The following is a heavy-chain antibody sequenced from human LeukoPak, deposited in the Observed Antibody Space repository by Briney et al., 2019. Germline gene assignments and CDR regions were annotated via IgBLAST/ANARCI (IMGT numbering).Heavy chain of an antibody. CDR3: ARDYGGYYDSSGPLGI. CDR2: IYYSGST. D-gene: IGHD3-22*01. J-gene: IGHJ4*02. Sequence: PSETLSLTCTVSGGSISSYYWSWIRQPPGKGLEWIGYIYYSGSTNYNPSLRSRVTISVDTSKYQFSLKLNSVTAADTAVYYCARDYGGYYDSSGPLGIWGQGTLVTVSS. CDR1: GGSISSYY. V-gene: IGHV4-59*01.